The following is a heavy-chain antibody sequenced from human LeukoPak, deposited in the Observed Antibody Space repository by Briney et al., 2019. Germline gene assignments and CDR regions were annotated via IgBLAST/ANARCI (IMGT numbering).Heavy chain of an antibody. CDR2: ISSSSSHI. J-gene: IGHJ4*02. D-gene: IGHD3-9*01. V-gene: IGHV3-21*01. Sequence: GGSLRLSCAASGFTFSSYSMNWVRQAPGKGLEWVSSISSSSSHIYYADSVRGRFTISRDNAKNSLYLQMNSLRAEDTAVYYCARDLGYDILTGYYPFDYWGQGTLVTVSS. CDR3: ARDLGYDILTGYYPFDY. CDR1: GFTFSSYS.